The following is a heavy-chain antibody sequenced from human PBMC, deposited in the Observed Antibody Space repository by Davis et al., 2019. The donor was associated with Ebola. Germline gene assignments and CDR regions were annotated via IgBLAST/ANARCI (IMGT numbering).Heavy chain of an antibody. D-gene: IGHD5/OR15-5a*01. V-gene: IGHV3-7*01. CDR2: INQDGSLR. Sequence: PGGSLRLSCATSGFTFSDYYMDWIRQAPGKGPEWVANINQDGSLRYYVDSVKGRFTISRDNAKNSLDLQMYSLRVEDTAVYYGARDPMQAFRVYTSGGYWGQGILVTVSS. CDR1: GFTFSDYY. CDR3: ARDPMQAFRVYTSGGY. J-gene: IGHJ4*02.